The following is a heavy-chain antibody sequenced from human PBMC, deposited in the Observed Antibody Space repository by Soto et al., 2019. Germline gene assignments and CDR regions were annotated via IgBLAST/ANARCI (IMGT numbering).Heavy chain of an antibody. CDR2: IIPIFGTA. V-gene: IGHV1-69*12. CDR3: ARDLGGYDGEGWFDP. Sequence: QVQLVQSGAAVKKPGSSVKVSCKASGGTFSSYAISWVRQAPGQGLEWMGGIIPIFGTANYAQKFRGRVTITADESTSTAYMELSSLRSEDTAVYYCARDLGGYDGEGWFDPWGQGTLVTVSS. D-gene: IGHD5-12*01. J-gene: IGHJ5*02. CDR1: GGTFSSYA.